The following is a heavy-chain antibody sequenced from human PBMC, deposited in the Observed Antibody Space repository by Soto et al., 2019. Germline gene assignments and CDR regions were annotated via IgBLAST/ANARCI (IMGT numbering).Heavy chain of an antibody. CDR1: GYTFTSYG. CDR3: ARAPWRDSSSWYLDYYYYYGMDV. Sequence: ASVKVSCKASGYTFTSYGISWVRQAPGQGLEWMGWISAYNGNTNYAQKLQGRVTMTTDTSTSTAYMELRSLRSDDTAVYYCARAPWRDSSSWYLDYYYYYGMDVWGQGTTVTVS. V-gene: IGHV1-18*01. D-gene: IGHD6-13*01. CDR2: ISAYNGNT. J-gene: IGHJ6*02.